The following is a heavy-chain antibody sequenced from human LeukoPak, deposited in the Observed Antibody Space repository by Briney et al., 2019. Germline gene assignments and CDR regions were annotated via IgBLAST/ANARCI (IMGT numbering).Heavy chain of an antibody. D-gene: IGHD1-26*01. Sequence: PSETLSLTCTVSGGSISSYYWSWIRQPPGKALEWIGYIYSSGSTNYNPSLKSRVTMSVDTSKNQFSLKLSSVAAADTAVYYCARDGLGYGSPSDYWGHGILVTVSS. CDR1: GGSISSYY. CDR2: IYSSGST. J-gene: IGHJ4*01. V-gene: IGHV4-59*01. CDR3: ARDGLGYGSPSDY.